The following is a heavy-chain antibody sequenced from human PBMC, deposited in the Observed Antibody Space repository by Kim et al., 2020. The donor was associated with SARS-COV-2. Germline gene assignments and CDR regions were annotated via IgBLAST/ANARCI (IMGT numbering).Heavy chain of an antibody. D-gene: IGHD4-17*01. V-gene: IGHV4-59*08. CDR1: GGSISSYY. CDR3: ARRRVSAGLYYYYYMDV. J-gene: IGHJ6*03. Sequence: SETLSLTCTVSGGSISSYYWSWIRQPPGKGLEWIGYIYYSGSTNYNPSLKSRVTISVDTSKNQFSLKLSSVTAADTAVYYCARRRVSAGLYYYYYMDVWGKGTTVTVSS. CDR2: IYYSGST.